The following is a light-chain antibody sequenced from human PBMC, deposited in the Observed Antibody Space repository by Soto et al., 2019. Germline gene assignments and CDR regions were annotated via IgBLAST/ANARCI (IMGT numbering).Light chain of an antibody. CDR3: QQYGSSPRT. Sequence: EIVLTQPPGTLSLSPGERSTLSCRASQSVSNNYLAWYQQKPGQAPRXXIYGASSRATGIPDRFSGSGSGTDCTITISRLEPEDFEVYYCQQYGSSPRTFGQGTKVDIK. J-gene: IGKJ1*01. V-gene: IGKV3-20*01. CDR1: QSVSNNY. CDR2: GAS.